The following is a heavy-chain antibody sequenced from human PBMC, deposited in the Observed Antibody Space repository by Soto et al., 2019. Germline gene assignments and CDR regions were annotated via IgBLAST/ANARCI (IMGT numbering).Heavy chain of an antibody. V-gene: IGHV4-34*01. CDR3: ARGLYSSGRFDY. D-gene: IGHD6-19*01. CDR1: GGSFSGYY. CDR2: INHSGST. J-gene: IGHJ4*02. Sequence: SETLSLTCAVYGGSFSGYYWSWIRQPPGKGLEWIGEINHSGSTNYNPSLKSRVTISVDTSKNQFSLKLSSVTAADTAVYYCARGLYSSGRFDYWGQGTLVTVSS.